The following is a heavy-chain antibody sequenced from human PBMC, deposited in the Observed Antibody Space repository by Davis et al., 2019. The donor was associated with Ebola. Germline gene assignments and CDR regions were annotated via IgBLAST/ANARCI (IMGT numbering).Heavy chain of an antibody. CDR1: GGSTSSYY. CDR2: IYYSGST. CDR3: ARQEGDYVSGWFDP. J-gene: IGHJ5*02. D-gene: IGHD4-17*01. V-gene: IGHV4-59*01. Sequence: SETLSLTCTVPGGSTSSYYWSWIRQPPGKGLEWIGYIYYSGSTNYNPPLKSRVTISVDTSKNQFPLKLSSVTAADTAVYYCARQEGDYVSGWFDPWGQGTLVTVSS.